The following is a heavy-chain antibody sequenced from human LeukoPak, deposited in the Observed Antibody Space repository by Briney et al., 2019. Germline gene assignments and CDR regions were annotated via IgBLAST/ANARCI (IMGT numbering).Heavy chain of an antibody. V-gene: IGHV1-2*02. CDR3: ARVVSFNVFDI. J-gene: IGHJ3*02. CDR2: IDPDSGGT. Sequence: ASVKVSCKASGYTFTDYYFHWVRQAPGQGLEWMGWIDPDSGGTNYAQRFQDRVTMTRDTSISTAYMELSRLRSDDAAVYFCARVVSFNVFDIWGQGTKVTVSS. CDR1: GYTFTDYY.